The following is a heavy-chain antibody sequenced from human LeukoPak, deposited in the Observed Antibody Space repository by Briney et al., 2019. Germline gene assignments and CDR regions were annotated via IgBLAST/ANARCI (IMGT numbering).Heavy chain of an antibody. CDR3: ARDLGTKGNWFDP. V-gene: IGHV1-46*01. CDR2: INPSGGST. J-gene: IGHJ5*02. Sequence: GASVKFSCKASGYTFTSYFMHWGRQAAGRGVEGMGIINPSGGSTSYAQKFQGRVTMTRDTSTSTVYMELSSLRSEDTAVYYCARDLGTKGNWFDPWGQGTLVTVSS. D-gene: IGHD1-1*01. CDR1: GYTFTSYF.